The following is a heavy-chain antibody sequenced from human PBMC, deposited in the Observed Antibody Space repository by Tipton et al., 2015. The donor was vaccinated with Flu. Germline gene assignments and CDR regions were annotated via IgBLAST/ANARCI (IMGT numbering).Heavy chain of an antibody. CDR3: ARAIGFCDSTTCAEAYDI. V-gene: IGHV4-4*07. CDR2: IFTSGST. D-gene: IGHD2-2*01. Sequence: TLSLTCTISGGSITYSYWSWIRQPAGQGLEWIGRIFTSGSTIYNPSLRGRVTWSMDVSKRQFSPKLTSVTAADTAVYYCARAIGFCDSTTCAEAYDIWGQGTMVTVSP. J-gene: IGHJ3*02. CDR1: GGSITYSY.